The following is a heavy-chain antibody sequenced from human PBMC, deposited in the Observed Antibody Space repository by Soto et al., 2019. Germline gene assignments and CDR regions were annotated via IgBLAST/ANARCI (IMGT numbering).Heavy chain of an antibody. CDR3: ARAVAVAADFDY. CDR1: GYIFTDYY. V-gene: IGHV1-3*01. D-gene: IGHD6-19*01. Sequence: ASVKVSCKASGYIFTDYYMHWVRQAPGQRLEWMGWINAGNGNTKYSQKFQGRVTITRDTSASTAYMELSSLRSEDTAVYYCARAVAVAADFDYWGQGTLVTVSS. CDR2: INAGNGNT. J-gene: IGHJ4*02.